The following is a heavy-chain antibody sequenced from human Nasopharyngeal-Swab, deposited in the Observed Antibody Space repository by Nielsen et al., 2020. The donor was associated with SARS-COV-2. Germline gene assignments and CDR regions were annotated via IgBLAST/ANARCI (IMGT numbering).Heavy chain of an antibody. Sequence: GESLKISCQGSGYSLTSYWIGWVRQMPGNGLEWMGIIYPGDSDTRYSPSFQGQVTISADKSISTAYLQWSSLKASDTAMYYCARRYCSGGSCYGINWFDPWGQGTLVTVSS. CDR1: GYSLTSYW. CDR3: ARRYCSGGSCYGINWFDP. CDR2: IYPGDSDT. D-gene: IGHD2-15*01. V-gene: IGHV5-51*01. J-gene: IGHJ5*02.